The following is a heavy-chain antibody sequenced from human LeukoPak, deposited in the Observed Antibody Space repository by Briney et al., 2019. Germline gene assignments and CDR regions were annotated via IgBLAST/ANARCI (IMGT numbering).Heavy chain of an antibody. Sequence: GESLKISCKGSRYTFTNYWIGWVRQMPGKGLEFMGIIYPGDSDIRYSPSFQGQVTISVDKSINTAYLQWSSLKASDSAMYYCARSYLGYSYGYSSWFDPWGQGTLVTVSS. J-gene: IGHJ5*02. CDR1: RYTFTNYW. CDR2: IYPGDSDI. V-gene: IGHV5-51*01. D-gene: IGHD5-18*01. CDR3: ARSYLGYSYGYSSWFDP.